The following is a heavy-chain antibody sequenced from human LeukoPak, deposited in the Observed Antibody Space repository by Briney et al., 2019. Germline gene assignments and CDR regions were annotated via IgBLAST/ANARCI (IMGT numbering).Heavy chain of an antibody. D-gene: IGHD3-10*01. CDR1: GFSFSSFG. V-gene: IGHV3-30*18. J-gene: IGHJ3*02. CDR3: AKKYHFGSGLGDAFDI. Sequence: PGGSLRLSCAASGFSFSSFGMHWVRQAPGKGLEWVAVISHDGSSNYYVDSVKGRFTISRDNSNNTLYLQMNSLRVEDTAVYYCAKKYHFGSGLGDAFDIWGHGTRVTVSS. CDR2: ISHDGSSN.